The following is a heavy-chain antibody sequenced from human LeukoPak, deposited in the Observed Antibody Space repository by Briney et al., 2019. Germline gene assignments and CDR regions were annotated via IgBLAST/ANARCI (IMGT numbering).Heavy chain of an antibody. Sequence: NPSETLSLTCTVSGGSISSYYWSWIRQPAGKGLEWIGRIYTSGSTNYNPSLKSRVTMSVDTPKNQFSLKLSSVTTADTAVYYCARGPVEVRGVIGNWFDPWGQGTLVTVSS. CDR2: IYTSGST. J-gene: IGHJ5*02. CDR1: GGSISSYY. V-gene: IGHV4-4*07. CDR3: ARGPVEVRGVIGNWFDP. D-gene: IGHD3-10*01.